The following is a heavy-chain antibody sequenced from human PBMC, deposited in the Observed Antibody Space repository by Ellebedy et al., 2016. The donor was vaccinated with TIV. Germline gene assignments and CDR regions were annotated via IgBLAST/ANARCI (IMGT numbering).Heavy chain of an antibody. CDR2: MNPRSGNT. J-gene: IGHJ5*02. CDR1: GYTFTSYD. CDR3: ARVNTVWDVRHTKCFDP. D-gene: IGHD3-16*01. V-gene: IGHV1-8*01. Sequence: ASVKVSXXASGYTFTSYDINWVRQAPGQGLEWMGWMNPRSGNTGYAQKFQGRVSMTADTSVNTAYMELRSLRSDDTAVYYCARVNTVWDVRHTKCFDPWGQGTLVTVSS.